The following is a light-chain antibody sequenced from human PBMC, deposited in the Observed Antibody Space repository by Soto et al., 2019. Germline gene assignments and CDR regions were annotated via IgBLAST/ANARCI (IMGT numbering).Light chain of an antibody. CDR1: QSFSSSF. CDR3: QQYDSSPLT. V-gene: IGKV3-20*01. Sequence: IISTQSQATLSVSPGEIATLSCMASQSFSSSFLAWYQQKPGQAPRLLIYAASGRATGVPDRFSGSGSGTDFTLSISRLEPEDFAVYYCQQYDSSPLTFGGGSNVDIK. J-gene: IGKJ4*01. CDR2: AAS.